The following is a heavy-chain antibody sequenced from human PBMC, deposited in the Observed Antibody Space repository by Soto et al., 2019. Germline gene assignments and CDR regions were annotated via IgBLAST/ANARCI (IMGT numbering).Heavy chain of an antibody. CDR1: GFTFSSYS. V-gene: IGHV3-21*01. J-gene: IGHJ4*02. Sequence: GGSLRLSCAASGFTFSSYSMNWVRQAPGKGLEWVSSISSSSSYIYYADSVKGRFTISRDNAKNSLYLQMSSLRAEDTAVYYWARDYSRYGPFDYWGKGTLVTVAS. CDR2: ISSSSSYI. CDR3: ARDYSRYGPFDY. D-gene: IGHD5-18*01.